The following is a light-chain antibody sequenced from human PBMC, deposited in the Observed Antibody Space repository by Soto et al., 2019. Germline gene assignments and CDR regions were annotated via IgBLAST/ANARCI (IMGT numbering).Light chain of an antibody. CDR2: MAS. CDR1: QSISRY. J-gene: IGKJ1*01. Sequence: DIQMTQSPSTLSASVGDRVNLTCRASQSISRYLAWYQQKPGKAPKLLIYMASSLESGVPSRFSGSGSETEFTLTISRLQPEDFATYYCQQYNSYWTFGQGTKVEIK. CDR3: QQYNSYWT. V-gene: IGKV1-5*03.